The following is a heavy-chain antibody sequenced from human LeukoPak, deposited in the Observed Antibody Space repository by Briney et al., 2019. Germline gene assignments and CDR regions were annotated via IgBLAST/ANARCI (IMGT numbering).Heavy chain of an antibody. J-gene: IGHJ4*02. V-gene: IGHV3-23*01. CDR1: GFTFSSYA. Sequence: LSGGSLRLSCAASGFTFSSYAMSWVRQAPGKGLEWVSAISGSSGSTYYADSVKGRFTISRDNSKNTLYLQMNSLRAEDTAVYYCAKVKCYCSSTSCCAMGNFDYWGQGTLVTVSS. CDR2: ISGSSGST. D-gene: IGHD2-2*01. CDR3: AKVKCYCSSTSCCAMGNFDY.